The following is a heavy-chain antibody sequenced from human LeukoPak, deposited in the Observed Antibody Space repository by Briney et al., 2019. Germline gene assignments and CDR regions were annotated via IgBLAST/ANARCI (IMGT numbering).Heavy chain of an antibody. CDR2: INWNGGST. J-gene: IGHJ4*02. CDR3: ARVSNGLVSSRWYYFDY. Sequence: GGSLRLSCAASGFTFDDYGMSWVRQAPGKGLEWVSGINWNGGSTGYADSVKGRFTISRDNAKNSLYLQMNSLRAEDTALYYCARVSNGLVSSRWYYFDYWGQGTLVTVSS. V-gene: IGHV3-20*04. CDR1: GFTFDDYG. D-gene: IGHD6-13*01.